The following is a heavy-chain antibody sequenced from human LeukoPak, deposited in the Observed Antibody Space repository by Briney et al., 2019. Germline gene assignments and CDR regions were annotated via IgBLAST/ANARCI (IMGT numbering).Heavy chain of an antibody. Sequence: PGGSLRLSCAASGFTFSSYGMHWVRQAPGKGLEWVAVIWYDGSNEYYADSVKGRFTITRDNSKNTLYLHMNTLRAEDTAVYCCARESYGDYVYYFDYWGQGTLVTVSS. CDR2: IWYDGSNE. J-gene: IGHJ4*02. V-gene: IGHV3-33*01. CDR3: ARESYGDYVYYFDY. D-gene: IGHD4-17*01. CDR1: GFTFSSYG.